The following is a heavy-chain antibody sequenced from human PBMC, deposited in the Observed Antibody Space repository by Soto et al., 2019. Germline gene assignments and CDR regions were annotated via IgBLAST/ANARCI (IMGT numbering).Heavy chain of an antibody. CDR1: GFTFSSYG. Sequence: QVQLVESGGGVVQPGRSLRLSCAASGFTFSSYGMHWVRQAPGKGLEWVAVISYDGSNKYYADSVKGRFTISRDNSKNTLYLQMNSLRAEDTAVYYCAKDRIQLWFSIAVAGGEDYWGQGTLVTVSS. V-gene: IGHV3-30*18. CDR3: AKDRIQLWFSIAVAGGEDY. CDR2: ISYDGSNK. D-gene: IGHD6-19*01. J-gene: IGHJ4*02.